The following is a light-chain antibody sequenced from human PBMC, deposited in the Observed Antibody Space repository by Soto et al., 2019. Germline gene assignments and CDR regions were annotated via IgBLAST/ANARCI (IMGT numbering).Light chain of an antibody. CDR1: SSDVGGYNY. Sequence: QSVLTQPASVSGSPGQSITISCTRTSSDVGGYNYVSWYQQHPGKAPKLMIYEVSNRPSRVSNRFSGSKSGNTASLTISGLQAEDEADYYCSSYTRSSTSYVFGTGTKLTVL. V-gene: IGLV2-14*01. CDR3: SSYTRSSTSYV. J-gene: IGLJ1*01. CDR2: EVS.